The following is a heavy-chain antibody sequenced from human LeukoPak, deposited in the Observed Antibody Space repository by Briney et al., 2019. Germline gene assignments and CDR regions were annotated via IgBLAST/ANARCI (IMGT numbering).Heavy chain of an antibody. Sequence: GRSLRLSCAAPGFTFDEYAMHWVRQAPGKGLEWVSGISWDVGSLGYADSVKGRFTISRENAKNSLYLQMNSLRAEDTVLYYCAKSMRYYDRGGLLWFDYWGQGTLVTVSS. CDR3: AKSMRYYDRGGLLWFDY. CDR1: GFTFDEYA. CDR2: ISWDVGSL. V-gene: IGHV3-9*01. J-gene: IGHJ4*02. D-gene: IGHD3-22*01.